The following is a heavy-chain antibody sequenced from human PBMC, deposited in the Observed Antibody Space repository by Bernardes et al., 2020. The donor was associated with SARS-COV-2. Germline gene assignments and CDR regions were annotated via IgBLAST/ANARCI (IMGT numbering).Heavy chain of an antibody. V-gene: IGHV4-59*01. Sequence: SETLSLTCTVSGGSISGFYWSWIRQSPGKELEWIGYIYSSGSTNNNPSLNSRVTISIDTSKNQFSLKVNSVTAADTAVYYCAREQNALVRGVIDSWGQGSLVTVSS. CDR2: IYSSGST. CDR3: AREQNALVRGVIDS. CDR1: GGSISGFY. D-gene: IGHD3-10*01. J-gene: IGHJ5*01.